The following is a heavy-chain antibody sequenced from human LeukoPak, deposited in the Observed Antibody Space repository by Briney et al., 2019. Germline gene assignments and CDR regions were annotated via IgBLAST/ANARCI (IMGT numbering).Heavy chain of an antibody. D-gene: IGHD3-22*01. J-gene: IGHJ4*02. V-gene: IGHV3-30*09. CDR3: TTDYPYDSSGYVDFDY. CDR2: IPYDGSHK. Sequence: PGGSLRLSCAASGFTFSSYWMSWVRQAPGKGLEWVTFIPYDGSHKYYADSVKGRFAISRDNAKNTLNLQMNSLRAEDTAVYYCTTDYPYDSSGYVDFDYWGQGTLVTVSS. CDR1: GFTFSSYW.